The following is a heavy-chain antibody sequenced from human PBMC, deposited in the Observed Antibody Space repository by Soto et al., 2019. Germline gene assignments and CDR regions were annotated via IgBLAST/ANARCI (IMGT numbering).Heavy chain of an antibody. CDR1: GFTFSPYG. CDR3: ARDWGSSGWYRGGDY. J-gene: IGHJ4*02. D-gene: IGHD6-13*01. V-gene: IGHV3-30*19. Sequence: PGGSLRLSCAASGFTFSPYGMHWVRQAPGKGLEWVAVISHSGGTQFYADSVKGRFTISRDNSKNTLYLQMSSLKAEDTAVYYCARDWGSSGWYRGGDYWGQGTLVTV. CDR2: ISHSGGTQ.